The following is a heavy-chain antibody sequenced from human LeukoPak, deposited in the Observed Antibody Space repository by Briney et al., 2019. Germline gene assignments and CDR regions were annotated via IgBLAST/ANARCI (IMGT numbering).Heavy chain of an antibody. CDR2: FGPEDGET. Sequence: ASVKVSCTVSGYTLTELSMHWVRQAPGKGLEWMGGFGPEDGETIYAQKFQGRVTMTEDTSTDTAYMELSSLRSEDTAVYYCATSGSYVEVDAFDIWGQGTMVTVSS. V-gene: IGHV1-24*01. D-gene: IGHD1-26*01. J-gene: IGHJ3*02. CDR3: ATSGSYVEVDAFDI. CDR1: GYTLTELS.